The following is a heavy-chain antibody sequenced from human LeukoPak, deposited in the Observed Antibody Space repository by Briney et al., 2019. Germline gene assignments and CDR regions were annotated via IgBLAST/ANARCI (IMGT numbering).Heavy chain of an antibody. Sequence: PSETLSLTCAVSGGSISSGGYSWSWIRQPPGKGLEWIGYIYSSGSTNYNPSLKSRVTMSVDTSKNQFSLKVNSVTAADTAVYYCARDRIFDYWGQGTLVTVSS. CDR3: ARDRIFDY. CDR2: IYSSGST. J-gene: IGHJ4*02. CDR1: GGSISSGGYS. V-gene: IGHV4-61*08.